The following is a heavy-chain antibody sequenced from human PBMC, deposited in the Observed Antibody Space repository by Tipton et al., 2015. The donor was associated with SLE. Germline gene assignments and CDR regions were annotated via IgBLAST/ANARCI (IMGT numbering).Heavy chain of an antibody. J-gene: IGHJ4*02. CDR2: VSSSSTTI. CDR1: GLTFSSSN. Sequence: SLRLSCAASGLTFSSSNMNWVRQAPGKGLEWISYVSSSSTTIYYADSVRGRFTISRDNAKKSLYLQMSSLRAEDTALYYCTRDTHSYDYVSGTYSASYNWGQGTLVTVSS. CDR3: TRDTHSYDYVSGTYSASYN. V-gene: IGHV3-48*04. D-gene: IGHD3-16*01.